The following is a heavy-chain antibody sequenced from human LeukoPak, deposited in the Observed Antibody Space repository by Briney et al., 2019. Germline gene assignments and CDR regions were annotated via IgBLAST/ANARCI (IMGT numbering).Heavy chain of an antibody. V-gene: IGHV4-4*02. CDR2: IYHSGST. CDR1: GGSISSSNW. D-gene: IGHD5-12*01. CDR3: ARNYGGYSTAFDS. Sequence: ASGTLSLTCAVSGGSISSSNWWTWVRQPPGKGLEWIGEIYHSGSTNYKSSLKSRVTISVDKSKNQFSLKLSSVTAADTAVYYCARNYGGYSTAFDSWGQGTLVTVSS. J-gene: IGHJ4*02.